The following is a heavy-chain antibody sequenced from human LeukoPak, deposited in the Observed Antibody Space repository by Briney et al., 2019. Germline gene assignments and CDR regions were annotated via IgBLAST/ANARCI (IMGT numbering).Heavy chain of an antibody. CDR1: GFTFSSYE. CDR2: ISSSGNTI. Sequence: GGSLRLSCAASGFTFSSYEMNWVRQAPGKGLEWVSYISSSGNTIYYADSVKGRFTISRDNTKKSLYLQMNGLRAEDTAVYYCARGIPLDHWGQGTLVTVSS. CDR3: ARGIPLDH. V-gene: IGHV3-48*03. J-gene: IGHJ4*02.